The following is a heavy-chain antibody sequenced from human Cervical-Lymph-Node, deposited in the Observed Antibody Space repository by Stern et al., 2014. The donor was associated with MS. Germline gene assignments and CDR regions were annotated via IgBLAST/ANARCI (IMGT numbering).Heavy chain of an antibody. CDR3: AKGDRFQLPGVASNWFDP. CDR2: ISGGGAAT. J-gene: IGHJ5*02. V-gene: IGHV3-23*01. D-gene: IGHD1-1*01. CDR1: GFTFSDFA. Sequence: EVQLLQSGGDFVQPGESLRLSCATSGFTFSDFAMSWVRQAPGKGLEWVSGISGGGAATYYADSVRGRFTISRDGSQNTLYLDLNGLRAEDTATYYCAKGDRFQLPGVASNWFDPWGQGTVVTVSS.